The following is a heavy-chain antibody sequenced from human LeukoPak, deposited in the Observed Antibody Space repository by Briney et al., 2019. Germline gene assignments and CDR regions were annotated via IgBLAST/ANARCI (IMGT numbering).Heavy chain of an antibody. D-gene: IGHD1-26*01. Sequence: GGSLRLSCAASGFTFSSCAMHWVRQAPGKGLEFVSATSSSGGNTYYADSVKGRFTISRDNSKNTLYLQMNSLRAEDTALYFCAKKAQYNGNYPLDYWGQGTLVTVSS. J-gene: IGHJ4*02. CDR2: TSSSGGNT. V-gene: IGHV3-64*04. CDR1: GFTFSSCA. CDR3: AKKAQYNGNYPLDY.